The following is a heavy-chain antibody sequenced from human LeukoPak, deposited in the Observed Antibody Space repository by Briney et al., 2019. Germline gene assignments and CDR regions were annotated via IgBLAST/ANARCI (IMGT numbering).Heavy chain of an antibody. V-gene: IGHV1-2*02. CDR2: VNPNSGDT. J-gene: IGHJ5*01. D-gene: IGHD1-26*01. CDR1: GYTFTGYY. CDR3: ARASGSYWWFDS. Sequence: ASVKVSCKASGYTFTGYYLHWVRQAPGQGLEWMGCVNPNSGDTNYAQKFQGSITMTRDTSISTVYMELSRLRSDDTAVYYCARASGSYWWFDSWGQGTLVTVSS.